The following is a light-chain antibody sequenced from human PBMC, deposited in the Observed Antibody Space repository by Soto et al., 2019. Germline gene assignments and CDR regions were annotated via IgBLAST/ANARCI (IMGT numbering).Light chain of an antibody. CDR3: QSYDSSLSGSV. CDR1: NSNIGAYYD. Sequence: QSVLTQPPSVSGAPGQRVTISCTGSNSNIGAYYDVHWYQQLPGTAPKLLIYANTHRPSGVPDRFSGSKSGTSASLAIAGLQAEDEADYYCQSYDSSLSGSVFGGGTKVTVL. CDR2: ANT. V-gene: IGLV1-40*01. J-gene: IGLJ2*01.